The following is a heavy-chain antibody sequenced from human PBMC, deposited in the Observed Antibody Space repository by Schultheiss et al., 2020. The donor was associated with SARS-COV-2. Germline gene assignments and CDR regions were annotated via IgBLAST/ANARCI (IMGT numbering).Heavy chain of an antibody. CDR2: ISGSGGST. J-gene: IGHJ4*02. Sequence: GESLKISCAASGFTFSSYAMSWVRQAPGKGLEWDSAISGSGGSTYYADSVKGRFTISRDNSKNTVYLQMNSLRAEDTAVYYCAKDRVPLGIGEVDYWGQGTLVTVSS. V-gene: IGHV3-23*01. CDR1: GFTFSSYA. CDR3: AKDRVPLGIGEVDY. D-gene: IGHD2-15*01.